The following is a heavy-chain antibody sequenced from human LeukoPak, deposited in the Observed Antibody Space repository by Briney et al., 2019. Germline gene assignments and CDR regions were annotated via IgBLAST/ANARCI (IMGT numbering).Heavy chain of an antibody. J-gene: IGHJ4*02. CDR3: AKDVDSGYTYFVVY. CDR1: GFTFRDFA. CDR2: ISGSGSST. V-gene: IGHV3-23*01. D-gene: IGHD5-18*01. Sequence: GGSLRLSCAASGFTFRDFAMNWVRQAPGKGLEWVSAISGSGSSTYYADSVKGRFTISRDNSKNTLYLQMNSLRAEDTAAYYCAKDVDSGYTYFVVYWGQGTLVTVSS.